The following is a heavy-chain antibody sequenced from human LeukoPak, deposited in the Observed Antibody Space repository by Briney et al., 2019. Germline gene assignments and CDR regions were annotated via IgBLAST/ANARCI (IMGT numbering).Heavy chain of an antibody. D-gene: IGHD3-10*01. V-gene: IGHV3-21*01. CDR1: GFTFSSYG. CDR3: ARERGSRSLDV. CDR2: INGDSSYI. J-gene: IGHJ6*02. Sequence: GGSLRLSCAASGFTFSSYGMHWVRQAPGKGLEWVSSINGDSSYIYYADSVKGRFFISRDNAKNSLYPHMNSLRAEDTAVYYCARERGSRSLDVWGQGTTVTVSS.